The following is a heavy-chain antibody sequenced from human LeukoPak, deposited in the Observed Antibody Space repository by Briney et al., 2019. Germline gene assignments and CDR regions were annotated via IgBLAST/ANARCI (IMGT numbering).Heavy chain of an antibody. J-gene: IGHJ3*02. CDR1: GFTFSSYS. V-gene: IGHV3-21*01. CDR3: ARADEVMITFGGVVSEAFDI. Sequence: GGSLRLSCAASGFTFSSYSMNWVRQAPGKGLEWVSSISSSSSYLYYADSVKGRFTISRDNAKNSLYLQMNSLRAEDTAVYYCARADEVMITFGGVVSEAFDIWGQGTMVTVSS. D-gene: IGHD3-16*01. CDR2: ISSSSSYL.